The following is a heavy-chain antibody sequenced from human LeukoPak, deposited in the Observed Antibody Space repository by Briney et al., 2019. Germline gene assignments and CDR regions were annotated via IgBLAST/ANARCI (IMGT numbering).Heavy chain of an antibody. V-gene: IGHV1-8*01. CDR2: VNPNSGNT. D-gene: IGHD6-13*01. CDR3: ARGLYVVAAAAGGY. Sequence: SSVKVSCKASGYTFTSYDINWVRQATGQGLEWMGWVNPNSGNTGYAQKFQGRVTMTRNTSISTAYMELSSLRSEDTAVYYCARGLYVVAAAAGGYWGQGNLVTVS. J-gene: IGHJ4*02. CDR1: GYTFTSYD.